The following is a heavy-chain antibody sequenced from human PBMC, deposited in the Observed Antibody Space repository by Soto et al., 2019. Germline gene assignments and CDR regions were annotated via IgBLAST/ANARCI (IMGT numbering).Heavy chain of an antibody. Sequence: QVQPVQSAPEVKRPGASVKVSCRASGYTFTSYGLNWVRRASGQGLEWMGRIATHDGSAVSAQSLQGRLILTRDSFTNTAYMELGGLTSDDTGLYYCWRNDGDDSTNFWGQGTLVTVSS. CDR2: IATHDGSA. D-gene: IGHD3-22*01. CDR1: GYTFTSYG. V-gene: IGHV1-18*04. J-gene: IGHJ4*02. CDR3: WRNDGDDSTNF.